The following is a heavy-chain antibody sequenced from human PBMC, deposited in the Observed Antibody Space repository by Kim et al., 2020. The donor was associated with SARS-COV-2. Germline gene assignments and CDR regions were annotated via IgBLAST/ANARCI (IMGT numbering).Heavy chain of an antibody. CDR1: GYSISSGYY. V-gene: IGHV4-38-2*02. CDR2: IYHSGST. J-gene: IGHJ4*02. Sequence: SETLSLTYTVSGYSISSGYYWGWIRQPPGKGLEWIGSIYHSGSTYYNPSLKSRVTISVDTSKNQFSLKLSSVTAADTAVYYCARIYSYGSDSDYWGQGTLVTVSS. D-gene: IGHD5-18*01. CDR3: ARIYSYGSDSDY.